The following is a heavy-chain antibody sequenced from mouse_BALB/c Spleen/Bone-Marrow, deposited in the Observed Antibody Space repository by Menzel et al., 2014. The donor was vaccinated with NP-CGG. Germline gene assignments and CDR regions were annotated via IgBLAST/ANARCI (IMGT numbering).Heavy chain of an antibody. CDR3: ARWGITLAY. CDR1: GYTFTSYW. J-gene: IGHJ3*01. Sequence: VQLVESGAELVKPGASVKLSCKASGYTFTSYWTHWVKQRPGQGLEWIGEINPSNGRTNYNEKFKSKATLTVDKSSSTAYMQLSSLTSEDSAVYYCARWGITLAYWGQGTLVTVSA. D-gene: IGHD2-4*01. CDR2: INPSNGRT. V-gene: IGHV1S81*02.